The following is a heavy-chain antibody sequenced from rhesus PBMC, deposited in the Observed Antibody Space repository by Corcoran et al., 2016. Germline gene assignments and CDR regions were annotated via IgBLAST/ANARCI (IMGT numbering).Heavy chain of an antibody. J-gene: IGHJ3*01. CDR2: ISNGGNST. CDR3: AKDQYWGDYYNAFDF. V-gene: IGHV3S5*01. Sequence: EVQLVESGGGLVQPGGSLRLSCAASGFTFSSYGMSWVRQAPGQGLEWVSYISNGGNSTYYADSVKGRFTISRDNSKNTLSLQMNSLRAEDTAVYYCAKDQYWGDYYNAFDFWGQGLRVTVSS. CDR1: GFTFSSYG. D-gene: IGHD3-34*01.